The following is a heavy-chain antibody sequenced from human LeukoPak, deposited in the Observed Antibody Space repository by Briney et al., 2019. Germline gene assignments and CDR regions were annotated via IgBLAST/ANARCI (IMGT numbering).Heavy chain of an antibody. D-gene: IGHD6-19*01. Sequence: TGGSLRLSCAASGFTFSDNYTSWIRQAPGKGLEWVSYISSSGNTTYNADSVKGRFSITRDNAKNSLYLQMNSLRAEDTAVYYCARDGGSAWFLDYWGQGTLVTVSS. J-gene: IGHJ4*02. CDR3: ARDGGSAWFLDY. V-gene: IGHV3-11*04. CDR2: ISSSGNTT. CDR1: GFTFSDNY.